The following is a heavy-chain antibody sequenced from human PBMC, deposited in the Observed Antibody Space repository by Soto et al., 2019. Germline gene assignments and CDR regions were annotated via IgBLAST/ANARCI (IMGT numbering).Heavy chain of an antibody. D-gene: IGHD6-6*01. CDR2: IYYSGST. V-gene: IGHV4-31*02. J-gene: IGHJ6*02. CDR3: ARDNLAARPFYYYYGMDV. Sequence: PSETLSLTCTVSGGSISSGGYYWSWIRQHPGKGLEWIGYIYYSGSTYYNPSLKSRVTISVDTSKNQFSLKLSSVTAADTAVYYCARDNLAARPFYYYYGMDVWGQGTTVTVSS. CDR1: GGSISSGGYY.